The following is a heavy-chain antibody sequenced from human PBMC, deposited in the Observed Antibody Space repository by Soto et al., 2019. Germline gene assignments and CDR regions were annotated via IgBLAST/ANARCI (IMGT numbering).Heavy chain of an antibody. CDR1: VAPATGVIYY. J-gene: IGHJ4*02. V-gene: IGHV4-61*01. D-gene: IGHD5-12*01. Sequence: SETLSSTGPFPVAPATGVIYYWNWIRQPPGKGLEWIGYIYYSGRTNNNPSLKSRVTISENQFSLRLTSVTTADTAMYYRATRQLYSGYDLPDYWGQGTLVTVS. CDR3: ATRQLYSGYDLPDY. CDR2: IYYSGRT.